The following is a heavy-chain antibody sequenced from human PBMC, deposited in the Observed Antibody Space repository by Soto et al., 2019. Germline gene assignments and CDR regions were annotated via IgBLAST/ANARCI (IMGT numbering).Heavy chain of an antibody. CDR3: ARGPSGDKVDS. CDR1: GGSISTVDYW. V-gene: IGHV4-30-4*01. J-gene: IGHJ4*02. CDR2: IYDGGRT. D-gene: IGHD7-27*01. Sequence: QVQLQESGPGLVKPSQTLSLTCTVSGGSISTVDYWWSWIRQSPDMGLEWIGHIYDGGRTYNNPSLESRVTLPGDTSKSQLSLTLSSVSAADTAVYYCARGPSGDKVDSWGQGTLVTVSS.